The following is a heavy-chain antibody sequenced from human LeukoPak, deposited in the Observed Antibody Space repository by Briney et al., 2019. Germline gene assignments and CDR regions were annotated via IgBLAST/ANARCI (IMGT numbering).Heavy chain of an antibody. J-gene: IGHJ3*01. D-gene: IGHD6-13*01. V-gene: IGHV3-23*01. CDR1: GFLDSSYG. CDR2: FSACDGRA. CDR3: AKARIASASTGAFDV. Sequence: GGPVTLPCGASGFLDSSYGMIWVRPAPGRAGVWVSAFSACDGRAQYADSVKRRFTISRDHYENSLYLQMNRQRDEDAGVYYCAKARIASASTGAFDVWGQGTMVTVSS.